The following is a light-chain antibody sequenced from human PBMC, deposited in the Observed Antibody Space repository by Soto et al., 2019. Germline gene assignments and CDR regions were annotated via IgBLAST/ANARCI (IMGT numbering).Light chain of an antibody. J-gene: IGLJ2*01. V-gene: IGLV2-14*03. CDR1: SSDIGTYHY. CDR3: SSYTSTSTVV. Sequence: QSALTQPASVSGSPGQSITISCTGTSSDIGTYHYVSWYQHHPGTAPKLMIYDVNNRPSGVSSRFSGSKSGNTASLTISGLQAGDEGDYYCSSYTSTSTVVFGGGTKVTVL. CDR2: DVN.